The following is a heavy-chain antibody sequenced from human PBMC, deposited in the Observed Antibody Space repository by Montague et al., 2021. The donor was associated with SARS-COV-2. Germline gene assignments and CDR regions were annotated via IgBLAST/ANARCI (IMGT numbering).Heavy chain of an antibody. CDR3: ARDPLMVRGVSVYGMDV. V-gene: IGHV4-59*01. J-gene: IGHJ6*02. D-gene: IGHD3-10*01. CDR1: GGERRREE. Sequence: SETLSLTCTVSGGERRREEGRGRKKKKEKGKNRIRYQNNNERPHYNPSLKSRVTISVDTSKNQFSLKLSSVTAADTAVYYCARDPLMVRGVSVYGMDVWGQGTTVTVSS. CDR2: QNNNERP.